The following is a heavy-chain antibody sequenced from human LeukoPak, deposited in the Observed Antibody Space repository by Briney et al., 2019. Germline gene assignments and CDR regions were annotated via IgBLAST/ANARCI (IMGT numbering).Heavy chain of an antibody. D-gene: IGHD2-15*01. CDR1: RYTFTGYY. J-gene: IGHJ5*02. Sequence: ASVKVSCKASRYTFTGYYVHWVRQAPGQGLDWMGWINPNSGGTNYAQKFQGRVTMTRDTSISTAYMELSRLRSDDTAVYYCARPSLPCCSGGSKNWFDPWGQGTLVTVSS. V-gene: IGHV1-2*02. CDR2: INPNSGGT. CDR3: ARPSLPCCSGGSKNWFDP.